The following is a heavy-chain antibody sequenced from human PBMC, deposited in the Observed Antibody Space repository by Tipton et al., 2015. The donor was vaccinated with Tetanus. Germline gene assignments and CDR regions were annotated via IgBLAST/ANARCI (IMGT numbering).Heavy chain of an antibody. CDR3: ARSGYYSRAYYHYRMDV. Sequence: TLSLTCTVSRGPISSYYWSWIRQPAGKGLEWVGHISNGNTDYSTSLKSRVTLSVDLSKNQFSLQLRAVTAADTAVYYCARSGYYSRAYYHYRMDVWGQGTTVSVSS. D-gene: IGHD3-9*01. CDR2: ISNGNT. J-gene: IGHJ6*02. CDR1: RGPISSYY. V-gene: IGHV4-4*07.